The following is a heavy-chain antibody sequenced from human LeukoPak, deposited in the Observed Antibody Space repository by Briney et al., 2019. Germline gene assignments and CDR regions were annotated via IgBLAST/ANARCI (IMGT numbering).Heavy chain of an antibody. CDR1: GFTFSSYV. D-gene: IGHD6-13*01. V-gene: IGHV3-23*01. Sequence: GGSLRLSCAASGFTFSSYVMSWVRQAPGKGLEWVSAISGSGGSTYYADSVKGRFTISRDNSKNTLYLQMNSLRAEDTAVYYCAKDGLGGSSWPYYFDYWGQGTLVTVSS. J-gene: IGHJ4*02. CDR2: ISGSGGST. CDR3: AKDGLGGSSWPYYFDY.